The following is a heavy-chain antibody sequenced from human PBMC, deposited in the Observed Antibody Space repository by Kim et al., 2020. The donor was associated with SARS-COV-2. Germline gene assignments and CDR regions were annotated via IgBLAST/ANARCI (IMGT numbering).Heavy chain of an antibody. D-gene: IGHD6-13*01. Sequence: GGSLRLSCAASGFTFSSYSMNWVRQAPGKGLEWVSYISSSSSTIYYADSVKGRYTISRDNAKNSLYLQMNSLRDEDTAVYYCARESIAAADPEYFQHWGQGTLVTVSS. V-gene: IGHV3-48*02. CDR2: ISSSSSTI. J-gene: IGHJ1*01. CDR3: ARESIAAADPEYFQH. CDR1: GFTFSSYS.